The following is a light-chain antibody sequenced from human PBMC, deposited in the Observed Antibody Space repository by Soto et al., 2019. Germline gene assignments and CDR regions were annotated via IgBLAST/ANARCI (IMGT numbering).Light chain of an antibody. CDR2: SAS. CDR1: QGISSW. CDR3: QQYHSYRT. Sequence: DIQMTQSPSSVSASVGDRVTITCRASQGISSWLARYQQKPGKAPKALIYSASSLQSGVPPRFSGSGSGTEFTLTISSLQSDDFATYYCQQYHSYRTFGQGTKVDIK. J-gene: IGKJ1*01. V-gene: IGKV1D-16*01.